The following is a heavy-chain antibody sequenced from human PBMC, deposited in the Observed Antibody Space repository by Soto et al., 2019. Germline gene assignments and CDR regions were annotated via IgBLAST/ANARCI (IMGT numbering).Heavy chain of an antibody. V-gene: IGHV4-34*01. J-gene: IGHJ6*03. D-gene: IGHD2-15*01. CDR1: GGSFSGYY. CDR2: INHSGST. Sequence: QVQLQQWGAGLLKPSETLSLTCAVYGGSFSGYYWSWIRQPPGKGLEWIGEINHSGSTNYNPSLTRLVTISVYTSENQFSLKLSSVTAADTAVYYCARGLPIVVVVAATLYWYYYMDVWGKGTTVTVSS. CDR3: ARGLPIVVVVAATLYWYYYMDV.